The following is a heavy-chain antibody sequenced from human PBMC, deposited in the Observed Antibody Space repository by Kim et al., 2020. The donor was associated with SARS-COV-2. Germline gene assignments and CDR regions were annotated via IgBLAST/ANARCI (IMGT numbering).Heavy chain of an antibody. CDR3: ARDRGSYGYFDY. V-gene: IGHV4-4*02. D-gene: IGHD1-26*01. J-gene: IGHJ4*02. Sequence: NYNPSLKSRVTISVDKAKNQFSLKLSSVTAADTAVYYCARDRGSYGYFDYWGQGTLVTVSS.